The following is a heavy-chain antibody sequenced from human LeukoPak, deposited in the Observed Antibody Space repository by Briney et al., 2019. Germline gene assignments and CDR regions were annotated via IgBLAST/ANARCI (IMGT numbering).Heavy chain of an antibody. V-gene: IGHV3-21*01. Sequence: GGSLRLSCAASGFTFSSYTINWVRQAPGKGLEWVSSISSGSTYIYYADSVKGRFTISRDDAKNSLYLQMNSLRAEDTAVYYCARGYGSGSYIPGYWGQGTLVTVSS. J-gene: IGHJ4*02. D-gene: IGHD3-10*01. CDR2: ISSGSTYI. CDR1: GFTFSSYT. CDR3: ARGYGSGSYIPGY.